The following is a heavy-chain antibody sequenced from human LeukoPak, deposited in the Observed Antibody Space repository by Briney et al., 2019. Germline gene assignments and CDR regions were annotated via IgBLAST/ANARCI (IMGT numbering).Heavy chain of an antibody. D-gene: IGHD4-17*01. CDR3: ARDRLYGDSPYDY. V-gene: IGHV3-7*01. CDR2: IKQDGSEK. J-gene: IGHJ4*02. Sequence: GGSLRLSCAASGFTFSSYWMSWVRQAPGKGLEWVANIKQDGSEKYYVDSVKGRFTISRDNAKNSLYLQMNSLRAEDTAVYYCARDRLYGDSPYDYWGQGTLVTVSS. CDR1: GFTFSSYW.